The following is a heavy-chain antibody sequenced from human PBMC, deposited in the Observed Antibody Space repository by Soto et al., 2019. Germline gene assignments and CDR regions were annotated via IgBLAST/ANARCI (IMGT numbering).Heavy chain of an antibody. V-gene: IGHV4-30-4*01. Sequence: SETLSLTCTVSGGSISSGDYYWSWIRQPPGKGLEWIGYIYYSGSTYYNPSLKSRVTISVDTSKNQFSLKLSSVTAADTAVYYCARGSKYYYASSGYYFDYWGQGTLVTVSS. D-gene: IGHD3-22*01. CDR3: ARGSKYYYASSGYYFDY. CDR2: IYYSGST. J-gene: IGHJ4*02. CDR1: GGSISSGDYY.